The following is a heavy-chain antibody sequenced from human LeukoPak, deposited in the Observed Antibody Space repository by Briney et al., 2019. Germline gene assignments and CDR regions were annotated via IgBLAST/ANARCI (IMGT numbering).Heavy chain of an antibody. J-gene: IGHJ6*02. Sequence: GSLRLSCAASGFTFSRYWMSWVRQAPGKGLEWVANIKQDGSEKYYVDSVKGRFTISRDNAKNSLYLQMNSLRAEDTAVYYCARDSSRVTMVRGVITSYYGMDVWGQGTTVTVSS. D-gene: IGHD3-10*01. CDR3: ARDSSRVTMVRGVITSYYGMDV. V-gene: IGHV3-7*01. CDR1: GFTFSRYW. CDR2: IKQDGSEK.